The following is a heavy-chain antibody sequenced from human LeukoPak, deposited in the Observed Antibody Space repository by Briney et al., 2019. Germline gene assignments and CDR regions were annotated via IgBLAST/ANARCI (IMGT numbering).Heavy chain of an antibody. J-gene: IGHJ3*01. V-gene: IGHV4-59*01. Sequence: SETLSLTCTVSGGSISSYYWSWVRQPPGKGLEWIGVVYYTGSTNYSPSLKSRVTISVDTSKNQFSLKLRSVTAADTAVYYCARISSSNWYNERGAFDVWGQGTMVTVSS. CDR1: GGSISSYY. D-gene: IGHD6-13*01. CDR2: VYYTGST. CDR3: ARISSSNWYNERGAFDV.